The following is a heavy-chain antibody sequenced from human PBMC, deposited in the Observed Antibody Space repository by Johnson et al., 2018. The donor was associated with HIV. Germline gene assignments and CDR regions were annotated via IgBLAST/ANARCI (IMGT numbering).Heavy chain of an antibody. CDR3: STDHPTAPLFVMNAFDI. CDR1: GMTFSDLW. V-gene: IGHV3-15*01. CDR2: IRSKTAGGTI. J-gene: IGHJ3*02. D-gene: IGHD3-16*02. Sequence: VQLVESGGGLVQPGGSLRLSCAASGMTFSDLWMNWVRQAPGKGLEWVGRIRSKTAGGTIEYAAPVKGRFTISRDDSKDTLYLQMNSLKIEDTAVYYCSTDHPTAPLFVMNAFDIWGQGTMVTVSS.